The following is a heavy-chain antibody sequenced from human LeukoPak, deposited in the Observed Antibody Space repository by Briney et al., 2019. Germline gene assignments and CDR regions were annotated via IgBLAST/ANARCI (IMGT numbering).Heavy chain of an antibody. CDR3: AREGGYNWNYEDY. V-gene: IGHV4-39*07. CDR1: GGSISSSSYY. Sequence: PSETLSLTCTVSGGSISSSSYYWGWIRQPPGKGLEWIGSIYYSGSTYYNPSLKSRVTISVDTSKNQFSLKLSSVTAADTAVYYCAREGGYNWNYEDYWGQGTLVTVSS. D-gene: IGHD1-7*01. CDR2: IYYSGST. J-gene: IGHJ4*02.